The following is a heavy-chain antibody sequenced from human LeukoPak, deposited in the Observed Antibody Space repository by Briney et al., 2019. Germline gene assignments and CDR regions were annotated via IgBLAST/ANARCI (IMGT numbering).Heavy chain of an antibody. V-gene: IGHV3-48*03. CDR3: ASRNYGDYVSGAFDI. J-gene: IGHJ3*02. Sequence: PGGSLRLSCAASGFTFSSYEMNWVRQAPGKGLEWVSYISSSGSTTYYADSVKGRFTISRDNAKNSLYLQMNSLRAEDAAVYYCASRNYGDYVSGAFDIWGQGTMVTVSS. D-gene: IGHD4-17*01. CDR1: GFTFSSYE. CDR2: ISSSGSTT.